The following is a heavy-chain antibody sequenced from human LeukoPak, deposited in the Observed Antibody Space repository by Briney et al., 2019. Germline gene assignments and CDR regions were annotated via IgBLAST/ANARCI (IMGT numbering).Heavy chain of an antibody. D-gene: IGHD2-2*01. CDR1: GFTFGSYW. Sequence: TGGSLRLSCEGSGFTFGSYWVHWVRQAPGKGLEWVSRINTDGSRTNYADSVQGRFTVSRDNPKNTLYMQMNSLRAEDTAVYYCARATWDIEIVSTAIRPFDYWGQGTLVTVSS. CDR3: ARATWDIEIVSTAIRPFDY. J-gene: IGHJ4*02. CDR2: INTDGSRT. V-gene: IGHV3-74*01.